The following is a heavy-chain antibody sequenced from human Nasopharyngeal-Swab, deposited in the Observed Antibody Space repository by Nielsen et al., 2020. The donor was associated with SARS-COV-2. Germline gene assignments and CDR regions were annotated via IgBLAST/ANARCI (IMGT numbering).Heavy chain of an antibody. CDR2: ISFDGNNK. D-gene: IGHD6-25*01. J-gene: IGHJ4*02. V-gene: IGHV3-30-3*01. Sequence: GASLKISCAASGFTFSSYAMYWVRQAPGKGLEWVAVISFDGNNKYYADSVKGRFTISRDNSKNTLYLQMNSLRSEDTALYYCARDGAPIGEGSSGWTGFDYWGQGTLVTVSS. CDR1: GFTFSSYA. CDR3: ARDGAPIGEGSSGWTGFDY.